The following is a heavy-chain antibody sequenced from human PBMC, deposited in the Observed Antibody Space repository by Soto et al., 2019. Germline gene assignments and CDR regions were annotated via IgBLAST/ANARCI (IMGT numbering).Heavy chain of an antibody. CDR3: PRQNWKGALDAFDI. Sequence: GGSLRLSCTASCFDFSSFWMSWVRQAPGKGLEWVANIKQDGTEKYYVDSVKGRFTISRDNAKNSLYLQMNSLRADDTAVYYCPRQNWKGALDAFDIWGQVTIVSVSS. J-gene: IGHJ3*02. CDR2: IKQDGTEK. CDR1: CFDFSSFW. V-gene: IGHV3-7*01. D-gene: IGHD1-1*01.